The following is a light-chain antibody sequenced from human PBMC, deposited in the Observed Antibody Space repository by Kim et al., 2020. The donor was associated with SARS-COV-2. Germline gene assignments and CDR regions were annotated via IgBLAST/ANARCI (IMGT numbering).Light chain of an antibody. V-gene: IGLV2-11*01. CDR1: SSDVGGYHY. Sequence: QSALTQPRSVSGSPGQSVTISCIGSSSDVGGYHYVSWYQQYPGKAPKLMIFDVTKRPSGVPDRFSGSKSDNTASLTISGLQAEDEADYYCCSYAGSPPYVLGTGTKVTVL. CDR2: DVT. CDR3: CSYAGSPPYV. J-gene: IGLJ1*01.